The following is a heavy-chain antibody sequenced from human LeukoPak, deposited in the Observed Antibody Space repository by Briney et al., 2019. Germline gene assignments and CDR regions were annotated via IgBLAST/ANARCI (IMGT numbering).Heavy chain of an antibody. CDR2: INPNSGGT. Sequence: ASVTVSFTCSAYMFTVYYMHWVRQAPGQGGGWMGWINPNSGGTNYAQKFHGRVTMTRDTSITTAYMDLNRLRSDDTAVYYCARVVAVTGTPVYYMDVWGKGTTVTVSS. CDR3: ARVVAVTGTPVYYMDV. J-gene: IGHJ6*03. CDR1: AYMFTVYY. D-gene: IGHD6-19*01. V-gene: IGHV1-2*02.